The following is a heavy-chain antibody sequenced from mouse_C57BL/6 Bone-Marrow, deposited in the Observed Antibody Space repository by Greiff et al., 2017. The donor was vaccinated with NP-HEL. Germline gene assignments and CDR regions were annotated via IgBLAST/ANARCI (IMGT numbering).Heavy chain of an antibody. CDR2: IDPETGGT. V-gene: IGHV1-15*01. J-gene: IGHJ3*01. CDR1: GYTFTDYE. CDR3: TRRYGYYAWFAY. Sequence: QVQLQQSGAELVRPGASVTLSCKASGYTFTDYEMHWVKQTPVHGLEWIGAIDPETGGTAYNQKFKGKAILTADKSSSTAYMELRSLTSEDSAVYYCTRRYGYYAWFAYWGQGTLVTVSA. D-gene: IGHD2-3*01.